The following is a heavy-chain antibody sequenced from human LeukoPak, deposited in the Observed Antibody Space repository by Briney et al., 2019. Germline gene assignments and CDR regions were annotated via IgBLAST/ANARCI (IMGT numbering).Heavy chain of an antibody. D-gene: IGHD3-3*01. V-gene: IGHV3-21*01. CDR3: ARRHYDFWSGYFPSHFYYMDV. CDR1: GFTFSSYS. J-gene: IGHJ6*03. Sequence: PGGSLRLSCAASGFTFSSYSMNWVRQAPGKGLEWVSSISSSSTYIYYADSLKGRFTVSRDNAKNSLYLEMNSLRAEDTAIYFCARRHYDFWSGYFPSHFYYMDVWGKGTTVTVS. CDR2: ISSSSTYI.